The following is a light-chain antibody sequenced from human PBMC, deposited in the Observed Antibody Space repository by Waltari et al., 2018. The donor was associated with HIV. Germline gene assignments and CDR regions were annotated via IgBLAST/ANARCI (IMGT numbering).Light chain of an antibody. J-gene: IGLJ2*01. Sequence: SSELTQGPAVSVALGQTVRITCQGDSLRFYYASWYQQKPGQAPVLVIYGRNNRPSGIPARFPGSRSVNTASLNITGAEAEDEADYYWNSRDRSGYRQVLFGGGTKLTVL. V-gene: IGLV3-19*01. CDR3: NSRDRSGYRQVL. CDR2: GRN. CDR1: SLRFYY.